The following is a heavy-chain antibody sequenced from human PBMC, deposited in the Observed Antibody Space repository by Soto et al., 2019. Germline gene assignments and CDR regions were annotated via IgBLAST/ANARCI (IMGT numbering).Heavy chain of an antibody. J-gene: IGHJ4*02. CDR1: GGSISSGGYY. CDR2: IYYSGST. CDR3: ARGHLGVTRYYYDSSGTLDY. V-gene: IGHV4-31*03. Sequence: SETLSLTCTVSGGSISSGGYYWSWIRQHPXKGLEWIGYIYYSGSTYYNPSLKSRVTISVDTSKNQFSLKLSSVTAADTAVYYCARGHLGVTRYYYDSSGTLDYWGQGTLVTVYS. D-gene: IGHD3-22*01.